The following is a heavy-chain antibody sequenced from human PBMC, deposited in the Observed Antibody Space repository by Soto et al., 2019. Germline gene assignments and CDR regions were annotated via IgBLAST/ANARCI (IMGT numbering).Heavy chain of an antibody. D-gene: IGHD4-17*01. V-gene: IGHV1-8*01. J-gene: IGHJ2*01. CDR2: MNPNSGNT. CDR1: GYTFTSYD. Sequence: QVQLVQSGAEVKKPGASVKVSCKASGYTFTSYDINWVRQATGQGLEWMGWMNPNSGNTGYAEKFQGRVTMTRNTSISTAYMEXSXLRSEDTAVYYCAVYGGNRYWYFDLWGRDTLITVSS. CDR3: AVYGGNRYWYFDL.